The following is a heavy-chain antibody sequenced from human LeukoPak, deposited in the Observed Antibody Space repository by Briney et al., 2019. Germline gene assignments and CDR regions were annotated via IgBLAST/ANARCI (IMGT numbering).Heavy chain of an antibody. CDR2: IWYDGSNK. CDR3: AREGCSGGSCKAYGMDV. Sequence: GGSLRLSCAASGFTFSSYGMHWVRQAPGKGLEWVAVIWYDGSNKYYADSVKGRFTISRDNSKNTLYLQMNSLRAEDTAAYYCAREGCSGGSCKAYGMDVWGQGTTVTVSS. J-gene: IGHJ6*02. D-gene: IGHD2-15*01. V-gene: IGHV3-33*01. CDR1: GFTFSSYG.